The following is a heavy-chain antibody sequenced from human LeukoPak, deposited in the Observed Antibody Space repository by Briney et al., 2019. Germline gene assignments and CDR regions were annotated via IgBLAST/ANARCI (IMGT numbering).Heavy chain of an antibody. V-gene: IGHV3-48*01. J-gene: IGHJ4*02. D-gene: IGHD5-18*01. CDR3: ARDPAGYSYGVDY. Sequence: GGSLRLSCAASGFTFSSYSMNWVRQAPGEGLEWVSYISSSSSTIYYADSVKGRFTISRDNAKNSLYLQMNSLRAEDTAVYYCARDPAGYSYGVDYWGQGTLVTVSS. CDR2: ISSSSSTI. CDR1: GFTFSSYS.